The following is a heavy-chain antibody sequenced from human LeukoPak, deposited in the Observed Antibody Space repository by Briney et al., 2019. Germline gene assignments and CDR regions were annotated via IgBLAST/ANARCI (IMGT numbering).Heavy chain of an antibody. CDR1: GFTFSSYD. CDR2: IINSGRTT. D-gene: IGHD3-10*01. Sequence: GGSLRLSCAASGFTFSSYDMNWVRQAPGKGLEWVSSIINSGRTTYYADSVKGRFTISRDNAKNSLYLQMNSLRDEDTAVYYCASDLLWRTYWGQGTLVTVSS. J-gene: IGHJ4*02. CDR3: ASDLLWRTY. V-gene: IGHV3-48*02.